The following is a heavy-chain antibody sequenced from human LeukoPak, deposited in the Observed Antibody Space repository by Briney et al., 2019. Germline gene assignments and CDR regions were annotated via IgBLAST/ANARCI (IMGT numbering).Heavy chain of an antibody. CDR3: ARLGVVVAATPKYFNY. J-gene: IGHJ4*02. CDR1: GFTFSDYY. V-gene: IGHV3-11*04. D-gene: IGHD2-15*01. CDR2: ISSSTSTI. Sequence: PGGSLRLSCAASGFTFSDYYMSWIRQAPGKGLEWISYISSSTSTIYYADSVKGRFSISRDNAKDSLYLQMNSLRAEVTAVHYCARLGVVVAATPKYFNYWGQGTLITVSS.